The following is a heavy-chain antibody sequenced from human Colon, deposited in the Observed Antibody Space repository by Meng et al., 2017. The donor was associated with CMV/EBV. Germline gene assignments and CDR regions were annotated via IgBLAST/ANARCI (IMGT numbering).Heavy chain of an antibody. D-gene: IGHD6-19*01. CDR3: AHGRGWLTDY. CDR1: GFSLRTPEVG. Sequence: QITLKESCATLVKPPQTLTLTCTFSGFSLRTPEVGVHWIRQPPGKALEWLALIYWDDDNQFRPSLKNRITITKDTSKNQVVLTMTNMDPVDTATYYCAHGRGWLTDYWGQGTLVTVSS. CDR2: IYWDDDN. J-gene: IGHJ4*02. V-gene: IGHV2-5*02.